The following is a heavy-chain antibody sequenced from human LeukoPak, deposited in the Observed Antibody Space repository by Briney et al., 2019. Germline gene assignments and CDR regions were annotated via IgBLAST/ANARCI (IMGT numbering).Heavy chain of an antibody. V-gene: IGHV3-23*01. CDR3: AKFEDGSGLPFWYFDL. D-gene: IGHD3-22*01. J-gene: IGHJ2*01. Sequence: GGSLRLSCAASGFTFNSYAMTWVRQAPGKGLEWVSVISDSGISTYYTDSVKGRFTITRDNFKNTLSLQMNSLRAEDTAVYYCAKFEDGSGLPFWYFDLWGRGTLVTVSS. CDR1: GFTFNSYA. CDR2: ISDSGIST.